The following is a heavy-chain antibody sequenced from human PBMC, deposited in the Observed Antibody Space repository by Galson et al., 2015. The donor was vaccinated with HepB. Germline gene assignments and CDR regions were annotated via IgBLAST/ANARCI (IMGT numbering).Heavy chain of an antibody. CDR3: ARDPASGGFYDSGGYYPGGWFDP. CDR2: ISYTETNK. J-gene: IGHJ5*02. Sequence: SLRLSCAASGFTFSSYAMHWVRQAPGKGLEWVSVISYTETNKYYADSVKGRFTISRDNSKNTLYLQMNSLRPEDTAVYYCARDPASGGFYDSGGYYPGGWFDPWGQGTLVTVSS. CDR1: GFTFSSYA. D-gene: IGHD3-22*01. V-gene: IGHV3-30-3*01.